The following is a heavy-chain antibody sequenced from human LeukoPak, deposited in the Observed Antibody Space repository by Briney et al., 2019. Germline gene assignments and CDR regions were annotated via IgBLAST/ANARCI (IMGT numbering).Heavy chain of an antibody. CDR3: ARQPGAGWFDP. D-gene: IGHD3-10*01. Sequence: GESLKISCQASGYSFTSSWIGWARQMPGKGLEWMAIINPGDSDTRYSPSFQGQATISADKSISTVYLQWGSLKASDTAMYYCARQPGAGWFDPWGQGTLVTVSS. V-gene: IGHV5-51*01. CDR1: GYSFTSSW. CDR2: INPGDSDT. J-gene: IGHJ5*02.